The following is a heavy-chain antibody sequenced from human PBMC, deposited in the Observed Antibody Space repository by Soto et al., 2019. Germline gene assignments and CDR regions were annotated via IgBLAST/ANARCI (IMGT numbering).Heavy chain of an antibody. V-gene: IGHV1-8*01. D-gene: IGHD1-1*01. Sequence: QVQLVQSGAEVKKPGASVKVSCKASGYTFTSYDINWGRQATGQGLEWMGWMNPNSGNTVYAQKFQGRVTMTRNTSISTAYMELSSLRSEDTAMYYCARERNMYGVDVWGQGTTVTVSS. J-gene: IGHJ6*02. CDR1: GYTFTSYD. CDR3: ARERNMYGVDV. CDR2: MNPNSGNT.